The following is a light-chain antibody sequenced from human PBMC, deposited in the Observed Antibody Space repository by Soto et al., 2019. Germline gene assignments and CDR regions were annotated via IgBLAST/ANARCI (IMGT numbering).Light chain of an antibody. J-gene: IGKJ2*01. CDR1: DSISKW. CDR3: QQYNSYPYT. Sequence: DIQMTHSLSTLSACLGDRETMTWIASDSISKWFAWCQQKPGKAPKLLIYKASSLESGVPSRFSGSGSGTEFTLTISSLQPDDFATYYCQQYNSYPYTFGQGTKVDIK. CDR2: KAS. V-gene: IGKV1-5*03.